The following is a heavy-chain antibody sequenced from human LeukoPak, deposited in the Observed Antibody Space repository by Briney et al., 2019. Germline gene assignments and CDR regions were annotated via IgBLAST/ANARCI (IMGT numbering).Heavy chain of an antibody. D-gene: IGHD3-22*01. CDR3: ARENYYDSSGYYYLSPGAFDI. CDR2: IYYSGIT. Sequence: SETLSLTCTVSGGSISSSSYYWGWIRQPPGKGLEWIGSIYYSGITYYNPSLKSRVTISVDTSKNQFSLKLSSVTAADTAVYYCARENYYDSSGYYYLSPGAFDIWGQGTMVTVSS. V-gene: IGHV4-39*07. CDR1: GGSISSSSYY. J-gene: IGHJ3*02.